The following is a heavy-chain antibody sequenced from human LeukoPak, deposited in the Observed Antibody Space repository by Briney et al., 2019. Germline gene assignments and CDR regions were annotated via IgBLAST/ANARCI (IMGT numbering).Heavy chain of an antibody. CDR2: INHSGGT. D-gene: IGHD3-3*02. Sequence: KASETLSLTCAVYGGSFSGYYWSWIRQPPGKGLEWIGEINHSGGTNYNPSLKSRVTISVDTSKNQFSLKLSSVTAADTAVYYCARGISDYWGQGTLVTVSS. V-gene: IGHV4-34*01. CDR1: GGSFSGYY. CDR3: ARGISDY. J-gene: IGHJ4*02.